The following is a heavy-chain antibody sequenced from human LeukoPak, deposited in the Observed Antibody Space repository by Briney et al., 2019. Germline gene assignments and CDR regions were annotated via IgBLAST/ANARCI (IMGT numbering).Heavy chain of an antibody. J-gene: IGHJ4*02. V-gene: IGHV3-7*02. CDR2: IKPDGSEI. D-gene: IGHD6-13*01. CDR3: ARAGRAAAGFDC. Sequence: PGGSLRLSCAASGFTFSAYWMDWVRQAPGKGLEWVANIKPDGSEIYYLDSVRGRFTISRDNAKNSLYLQMNSLRAEDAAVYYCARAGRAAAGFDCWGQGTLVTVSS. CDR1: GFTFSAYW.